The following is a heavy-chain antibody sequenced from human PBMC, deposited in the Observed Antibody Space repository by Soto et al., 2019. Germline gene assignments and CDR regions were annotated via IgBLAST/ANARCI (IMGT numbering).Heavy chain of an antibody. Sequence: PSETLSLTCTVSGGSISSSSYYWGWIRQPPGKGLEWIGSIYYSGGTYYNPSLKSRVTISVDTSKNQFSLKLSSVTAADTAMYYCARIVGATTLHFDYWGQGTLVTVSS. D-gene: IGHD1-26*01. CDR2: IYYSGGT. V-gene: IGHV4-39*01. CDR3: ARIVGATTLHFDY. CDR1: GGSISSSSYY. J-gene: IGHJ4*02.